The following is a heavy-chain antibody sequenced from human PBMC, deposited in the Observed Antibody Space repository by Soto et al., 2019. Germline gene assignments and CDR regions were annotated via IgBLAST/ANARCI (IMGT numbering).Heavy chain of an antibody. J-gene: IGHJ5*02. CDR3: AKLGYCSGGSCPDGAQGFDP. V-gene: IGHV3-30*18. Sequence: SGGSLRLSCAASGFTFSSYGMHWVRQAPGKGLEWVAVISYDGSNKYYADSVKGRFTISRDNSKNTLYLQMNSLRAEDTAVYYCAKLGYCSGGSCPDGAQGFDPWGQGTLVTVSS. D-gene: IGHD2-15*01. CDR2: ISYDGSNK. CDR1: GFTFSSYG.